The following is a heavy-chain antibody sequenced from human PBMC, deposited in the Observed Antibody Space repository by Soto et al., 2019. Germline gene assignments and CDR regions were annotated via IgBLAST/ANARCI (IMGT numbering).Heavy chain of an antibody. J-gene: IGHJ4*02. CDR1: GDSISTDY. CDR2: IYYGGST. D-gene: IGHD7-27*01. V-gene: IGHV4-59*08. CDR3: AKNWNWGALVH. Sequence: PSETLSLTCTVSGDSISTDYWSWIRQSPGKGLEWIGFIYYGGSTNYNPSLKSRVTISVDTPKNQFSLKLSSVTAADTAVYYCAKNWNWGALVHWGQGTLGTASS.